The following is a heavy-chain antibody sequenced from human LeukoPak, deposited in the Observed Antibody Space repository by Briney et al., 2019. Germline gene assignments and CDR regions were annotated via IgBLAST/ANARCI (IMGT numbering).Heavy chain of an antibody. CDR1: GFTFSSYA. V-gene: IGHV3-23*01. D-gene: IGHD2-2*01. CDR3: AKDPQFVVVPAAHNNWFDP. Sequence: GGSLRLSCAASGFTFSSYAMSWVRQAPGQGLEWVSAISGSGGSTYYADSVKGRFTISRDNSKNTLYLQMNSLRAEDTAVYYCAKDPQFVVVPAAHNNWFDPWGQGTLVTVSS. J-gene: IGHJ5*02. CDR2: ISGSGGST.